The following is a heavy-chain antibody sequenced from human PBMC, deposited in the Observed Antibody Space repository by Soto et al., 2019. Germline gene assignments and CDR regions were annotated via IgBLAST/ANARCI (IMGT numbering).Heavy chain of an antibody. V-gene: IGHV1-69*08. D-gene: IGHD1-26*01. CDR2: IVPTLRLT. CDR1: GGTSTIYT. CDR3: ATEKYGAGRVGVDT. Sequence: QVQLVQSGAEVKKPGSSLKVSCETSGGTSTIYTITWVRQAPGQGLQWMGRIVPTLRLTNYAQDFQGRLTLTADTSTSTAHMELSRLTSEDTAVYYCATEKYGAGRVGVDTWGQGPLVTVSS. J-gene: IGHJ5*02.